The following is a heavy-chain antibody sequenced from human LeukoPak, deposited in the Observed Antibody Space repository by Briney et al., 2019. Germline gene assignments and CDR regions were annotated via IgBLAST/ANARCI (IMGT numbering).Heavy chain of an antibody. CDR3: ARGVIVVVPAAHAFDI. J-gene: IGHJ3*02. CDR1: GGSFSGYY. V-gene: IGHV4-34*01. Sequence: PSETLSLTCAVYGGSFSGYYWSWIRQPPGKGLEWIGEINHSGSTNYNPSLKSRVTISVDTSKNQFPLKLSSVTAADTAVYYCARGVIVVVPAAHAFDIWGQGTMVTVSS. CDR2: INHSGST. D-gene: IGHD2-2*01.